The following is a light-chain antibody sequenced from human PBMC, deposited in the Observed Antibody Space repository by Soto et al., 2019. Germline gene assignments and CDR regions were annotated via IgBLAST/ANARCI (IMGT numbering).Light chain of an antibody. V-gene: IGKV3-15*01. J-gene: IGKJ5*01. CDR3: QQYYDWPAIT. CDR2: GAS. CDR1: QSISTN. Sequence: MTQSPDTLSVSPGERVTFSCRASQSISTNLAWYQQKPGQAPRLLIYGASTRDTHIPDRFSGTGSETEFTLSVSSLQSEDFAIYYCQQYYDWPAITFGQGTRLEIK.